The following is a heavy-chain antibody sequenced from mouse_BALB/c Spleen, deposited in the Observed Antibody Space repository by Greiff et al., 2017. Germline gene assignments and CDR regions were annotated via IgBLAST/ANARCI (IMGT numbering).Heavy chain of an antibody. Sequence: EVQLVESGGGLVQPGGSRKLSCAASGFTFSSFGMHWVRQAPEKGLEWVGYISSGSSTIYYADTVKGRITIARDNPKNTLFLQMTSLRSEDTAMYYCARSRDYDCAMDYWGQGTSVTVSS. V-gene: IGHV5-17*02. D-gene: IGHD2-4*01. CDR3: ARSRDYDCAMDY. CDR1: GFTFSSFG. J-gene: IGHJ4*01. CDR2: ISSGSSTI.